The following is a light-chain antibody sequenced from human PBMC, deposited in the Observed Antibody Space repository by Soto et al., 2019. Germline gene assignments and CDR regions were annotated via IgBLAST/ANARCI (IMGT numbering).Light chain of an antibody. CDR2: QDS. CDR3: QSADGSGSYEV. V-gene: IGLV3-25*03. CDR1: ALPKQY. Sequence: SYELTQPPSVSVSPGQTAFITCSGDALPKQYVYWYQQKTGQAPVLVIYQDSERPSGIPERFTGSSSGTTATLTIIGVQAEDEADYYCQSADGSGSYEVFGGGTKLTVL. J-gene: IGLJ2*01.